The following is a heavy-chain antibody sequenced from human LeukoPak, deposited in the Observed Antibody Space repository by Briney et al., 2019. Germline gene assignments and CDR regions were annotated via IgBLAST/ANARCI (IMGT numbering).Heavy chain of an antibody. J-gene: IGHJ4*02. CDR3: ARDASFWSGPYYYFDY. V-gene: IGHV3-7*01. CDR1: GFTFSTDW. D-gene: IGHD3-3*01. Sequence: GGSLRLSCAASGFTFSTDWMSWVRQAPGKGPEWVANIKEDGSEKYYVDSVKDRFTISRDNAKNSLYLQMNSLRAEDTAVYYCARDASFWSGPYYYFDYWGQGTLVTVSS. CDR2: IKEDGSEK.